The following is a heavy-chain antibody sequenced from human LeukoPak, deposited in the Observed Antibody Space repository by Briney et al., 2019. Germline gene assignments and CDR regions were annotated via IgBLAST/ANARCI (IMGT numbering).Heavy chain of an antibody. Sequence: PGGSLRLSCAASGFTFSSHGMNWVRQAPGKGLEWVSGISPSGGITYYTDSVKGRFTISRDNSKNTQSLQMNSLRAEDTAVYYCAREDSFYYYYMDVWGKGTTVTVSS. D-gene: IGHD4-11*01. CDR2: ISPSGGIT. J-gene: IGHJ6*03. CDR3: AREDSFYYYYMDV. CDR1: GFTFSSHG. V-gene: IGHV3-23*01.